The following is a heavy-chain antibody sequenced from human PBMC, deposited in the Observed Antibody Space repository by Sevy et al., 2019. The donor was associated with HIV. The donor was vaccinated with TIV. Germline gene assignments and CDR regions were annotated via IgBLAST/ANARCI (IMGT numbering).Heavy chain of an antibody. CDR1: SVSISSGGYY. CDR2: VSYSWST. Sequence: SETLSLTCTVSSVSISSGGYYWSWIRQHPGKGLEWIGYVSYSWSTYYNPSLKSRVTISVDTSKNLFSLRLSSVTAADTAVYYCARDNYGSGRFDYWGQGTLVTVSS. J-gene: IGHJ4*02. V-gene: IGHV4-31*03. CDR3: ARDNYGSGRFDY. D-gene: IGHD3-10*01.